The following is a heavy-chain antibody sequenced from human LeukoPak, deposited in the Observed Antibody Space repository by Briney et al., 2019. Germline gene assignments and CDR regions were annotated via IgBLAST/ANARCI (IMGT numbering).Heavy chain of an antibody. D-gene: IGHD1-26*01. J-gene: IGHJ4*02. CDR3: ARVASGSYYGLDY. Sequence: PSETLSLTCAVYGGSFSGYYWSWLRQPPGKGLEWIGEINHSGSTNYNPSLKSRVTISVDTSKNQFSLKLSSVTAADTAVYYCARVASGSYYGLDYWGQGTLVTVSS. CDR2: INHSGST. CDR1: GGSFSGYY. V-gene: IGHV4-34*01.